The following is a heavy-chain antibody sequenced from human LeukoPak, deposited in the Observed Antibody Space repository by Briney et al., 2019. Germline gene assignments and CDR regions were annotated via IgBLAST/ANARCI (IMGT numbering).Heavy chain of an antibody. J-gene: IGHJ4*02. V-gene: IGHV4-34*01. D-gene: IGHD6-13*01. CDR3: ARGPIAAAELDY. Sequence: SETLSLTCAVGGGSFSGYYWSWIRQPPGKGLEWIGEINHSGSTNYNPSLKSRVTISVDTSKNQFSLKLSSVTAADTAVYYCARGPIAAAELDYWGQGTLVTVSS. CDR1: GGSFSGYY. CDR2: INHSGST.